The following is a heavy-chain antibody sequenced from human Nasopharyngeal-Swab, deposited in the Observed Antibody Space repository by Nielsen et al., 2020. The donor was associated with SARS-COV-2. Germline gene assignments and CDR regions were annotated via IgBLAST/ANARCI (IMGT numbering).Heavy chain of an antibody. CDR3: ARDPPPYSSSWYSAYYYYGMDV. V-gene: IGHV3-21*01. Sequence: GESLKISCAASGFTFSSYSMNWVGQAPGKGLEWVSSISSSSSYIYYADSVKGRFTISRDNAKNSLYLQMNSLRAEDTAVYYCARDPPPYSSSWYSAYYYYGMDVWGQGTTVTVSS. D-gene: IGHD6-13*01. J-gene: IGHJ6*02. CDR1: GFTFSSYS. CDR2: ISSSSSYI.